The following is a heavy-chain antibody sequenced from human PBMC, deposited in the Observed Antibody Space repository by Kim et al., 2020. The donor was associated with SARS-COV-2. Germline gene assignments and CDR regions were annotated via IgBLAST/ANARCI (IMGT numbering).Heavy chain of an antibody. CDR3: ARVGRSTVTTYSFDY. Sequence: GGSLRLSCAASGFTFSDFYMSWIRQAPGKGLEWVSYITSSSSYTNYADSVKGRFTISRDNAKKSLYLQMNSLRAEDTAVYYCARVGRSTVTTYSFDYWGQGTLVTVSS. V-gene: IGHV3-11*05. CDR2: ITSSSSYT. D-gene: IGHD4-17*01. J-gene: IGHJ4*02. CDR1: GFTFSDFY.